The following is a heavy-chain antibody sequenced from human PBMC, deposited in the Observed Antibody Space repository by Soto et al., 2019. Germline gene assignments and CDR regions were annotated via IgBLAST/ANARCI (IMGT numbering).Heavy chain of an antibody. CDR3: AKDDNYGDYGSGAFDI. Sequence: AGRPLRQSCGAWGVSIDDYSMHQFRKAQGKGLEWVSGISWNSGSIGYADSVKGRFTISRDNAENSLYLQMNSLRAEDTALYYCAKDDNYGDYGSGAFDIWGQGTMVTVSS. CDR2: ISWNSGSI. CDR1: GVSIDDYS. V-gene: IGHV3-9*01. D-gene: IGHD4-17*01. J-gene: IGHJ3*02.